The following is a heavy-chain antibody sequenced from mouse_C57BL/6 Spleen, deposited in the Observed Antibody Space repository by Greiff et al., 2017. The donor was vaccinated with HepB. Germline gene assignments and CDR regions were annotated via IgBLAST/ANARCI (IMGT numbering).Heavy chain of an antibody. CDR1: GYTFTNYW. CDR2: IYPGGGYT. V-gene: IGHV1-63*01. J-gene: IGHJ1*03. D-gene: IGHD1-1*01. CDR3: AREDYGSSHWYFDV. Sequence: VQLQQSGAELVRPGTSVKMSCRASGYTFTNYWIGWAKQRPGHGLEWIGDIYPGGGYTNYNEKFKGKATLTADKSSSTAYMQVSSLTSEDSAIYYCAREDYGSSHWYFDVWGTGTTVTVSS.